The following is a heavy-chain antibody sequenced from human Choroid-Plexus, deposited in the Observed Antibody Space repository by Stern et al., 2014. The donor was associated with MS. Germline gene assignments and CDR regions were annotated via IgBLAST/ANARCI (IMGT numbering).Heavy chain of an antibody. CDR1: GFTFGSWA. J-gene: IGHJ5*02. V-gene: IGHV3-30*18. CDR2: VSYDGSNK. D-gene: IGHD2/OR15-2a*01. CDR3: AKDRQYLTYFFDH. Sequence: VQLVESGGGVVQPGRPLRLSCGASGFTFGSWAMHGVRQAPGKGLEGGAGVSYDGSNKYYADSVKGRFTISRDNSQNTLYMQMSSLRPEDTAVYYCAKDRQYLTYFFDHWGQGSLVTVSS.